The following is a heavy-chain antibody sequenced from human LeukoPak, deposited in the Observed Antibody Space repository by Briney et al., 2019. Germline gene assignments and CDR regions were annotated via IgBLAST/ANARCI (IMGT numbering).Heavy chain of an antibody. Sequence: PSETLSLTCTVSGGSISSSSYHWGWIRQPPGKGLEWIGSIYYSGSTYYNPSLKSRVTISVDTSKNQFSLKLSSVTAADTAVYYCASRIVVVTAGAFDIWGQGTMVTVSS. CDR3: ASRIVVVTAGAFDI. J-gene: IGHJ3*02. CDR2: IYYSGST. D-gene: IGHD2-21*02. CDR1: GGSISSSSYH. V-gene: IGHV4-39*01.